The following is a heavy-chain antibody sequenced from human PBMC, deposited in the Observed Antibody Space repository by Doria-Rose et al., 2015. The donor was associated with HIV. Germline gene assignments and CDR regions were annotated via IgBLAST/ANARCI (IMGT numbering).Heavy chain of an antibody. CDR2: IFSDDER. J-gene: IGHJ4*02. V-gene: IGHV2-26*01. CDR1: GVSLSSPGMG. Sequence: QITLKESGPALVKPTETLTLTCTVSGVSLSSPGMGVSWIRQPPGKALEWLANIFSDDERFYNTSLKSRLTISRGTSKSRVVLTMTDMDPVDTATYYCARIKSSRWYHKYYFDFWGQGTLVIVSA. D-gene: IGHD6-13*01. CDR3: ARIKSSRWYHKYYFDF.